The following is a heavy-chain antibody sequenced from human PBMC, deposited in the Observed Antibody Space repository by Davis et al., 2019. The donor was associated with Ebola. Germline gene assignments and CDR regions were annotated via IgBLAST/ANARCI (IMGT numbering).Heavy chain of an antibody. CDR2: ISGNGGST. Sequence: GESLKISCAASGFTFSSYAMHWVRQAPGKGLEYVSAISGNGGSTYYANSVKGRFTISRDNSKNTLYLQMGSLRAEDMAVYYCAKDQRTQLWVDYWGQGTLVTVSS. J-gene: IGHJ4*02. CDR3: AKDQRTQLWVDY. D-gene: IGHD5-18*01. V-gene: IGHV3-64*01. CDR1: GFTFSSYA.